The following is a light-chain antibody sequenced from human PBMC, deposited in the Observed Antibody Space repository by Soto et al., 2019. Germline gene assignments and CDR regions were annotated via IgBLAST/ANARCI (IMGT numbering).Light chain of an antibody. CDR3: QQYDGPPWT. CDR1: QIISSIY. V-gene: IGKV3-20*01. CDR2: GAS. J-gene: IGKJ1*01. Sequence: EIVLTQSPGTLSLSPGGRATLSCRTSQIISSIYLAWYQQKPGQAPRLLIYGASSRATGIPDRFSGGGSGTDFTLYISRLEPEDSAVYFWQQYDGPPWTFGRGTRLEI.